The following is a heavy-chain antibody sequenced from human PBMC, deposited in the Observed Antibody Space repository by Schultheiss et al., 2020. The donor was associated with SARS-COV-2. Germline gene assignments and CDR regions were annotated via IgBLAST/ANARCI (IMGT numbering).Heavy chain of an antibody. Sequence: SETLSLTCTVSGGSISSSSYYWSWIRQHPGKGLEWIGYIYYSGSTYYNPSLKSRVTISVDTSKNQFSLKLSSVTAADTAVYYCATIVFGGNSFDNWGQGNLVTVSS. CDR3: ATIVFGGNSFDN. J-gene: IGHJ4*02. D-gene: IGHD4-23*01. CDR2: IYYSGST. CDR1: GGSISSSSYY. V-gene: IGHV4-31*03.